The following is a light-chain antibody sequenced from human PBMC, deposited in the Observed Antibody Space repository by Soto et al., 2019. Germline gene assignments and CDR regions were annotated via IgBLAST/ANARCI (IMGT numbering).Light chain of an antibody. CDR2: GAS. V-gene: IGKV3-15*01. Sequence: EIVMTQSPDTLSVSPGERVTLSCRASQSVSSDLAWYQQKPGQDPRLLIYGASTRATDIAARFSGSGSGTEFTLTISSLQSEDFAGYYCHQYNNWPPYTVGQGTKLEIK. J-gene: IGKJ2*01. CDR3: HQYNNWPPYT. CDR1: QSVSSD.